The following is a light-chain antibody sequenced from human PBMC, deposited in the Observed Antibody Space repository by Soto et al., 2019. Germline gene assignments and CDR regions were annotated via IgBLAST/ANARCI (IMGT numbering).Light chain of an antibody. Sequence: DIQMTQSPSTLSGSVGDRVTSTCRASQSISIWLAWYQQKPGKAPKLLIYDASSLKSGVPSRFSGSGSGTDFTFTISSLQPEDIATYHCQQYDNLPPGITFGQGTRLEIK. CDR3: QQYDNLPPGIT. CDR1: QSISIW. J-gene: IGKJ5*01. V-gene: IGKV1-5*01. CDR2: DAS.